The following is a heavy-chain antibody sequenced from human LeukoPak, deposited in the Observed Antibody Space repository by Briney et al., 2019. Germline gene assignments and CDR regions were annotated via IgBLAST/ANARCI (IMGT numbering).Heavy chain of an antibody. CDR2: IYYTGTS. J-gene: IGHJ5*02. Sequence: PSETLSLTCAVSGGYVLNYYWSWIRQPPGKGLEWIGIIYYTGTSNSNLSLGSRVSMSVDSSKNQISLQLKSVTAADTAVYFCARDQKFSYFDPWGQGTLVTVSS. V-gene: IGHV4-59*02. D-gene: IGHD1-26*01. CDR3: ARDQKFSYFDP. CDR1: GGYVLNYY.